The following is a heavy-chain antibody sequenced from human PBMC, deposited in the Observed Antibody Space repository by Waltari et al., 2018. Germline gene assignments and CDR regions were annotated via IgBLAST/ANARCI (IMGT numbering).Heavy chain of an antibody. CDR1: GGSISSHY. CDR2: IYYSGST. V-gene: IGHV4-59*11. Sequence: QVQLQESGPGLVKPSETLSLTCTVSGGSISSHYWSWIRQPPGKGLEWIGYIYYSGSTNYNPSLKSRVTISVDTSKNQFSLKLSSVTAADTAVYYCARAYSSSSWWFDPWGQGTLVTVSS. J-gene: IGHJ5*02. CDR3: ARAYSSSSWWFDP. D-gene: IGHD6-6*01.